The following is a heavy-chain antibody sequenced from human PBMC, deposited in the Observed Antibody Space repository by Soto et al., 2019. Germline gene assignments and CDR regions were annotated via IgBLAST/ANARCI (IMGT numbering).Heavy chain of an antibody. CDR1: GGTFSSYA. Sequence: SVKVSCKASGGTFSSYAISWVRQAPGQGLEWMGGIIPIFGTANYAQKFQGRVTITADKSTSTAYMELSSLRSEDTAVYYCARGRGYSGYDRYYGMDVWGQGTTVTSP. D-gene: IGHD5-12*01. CDR2: IIPIFGTA. V-gene: IGHV1-69*06. J-gene: IGHJ6*02. CDR3: ARGRGYSGYDRYYGMDV.